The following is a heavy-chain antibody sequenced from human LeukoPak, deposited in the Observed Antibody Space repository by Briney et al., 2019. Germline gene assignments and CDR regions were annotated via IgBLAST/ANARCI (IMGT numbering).Heavy chain of an antibody. CDR1: GYTFTSYG. V-gene: IGHV1-18*01. D-gene: IGHD3-9*01. CDR2: ISAHNGNT. Sequence: ASVKVSCKASGYTFTSYGISWVRQAPGQGLEWMGWISAHNGNTNYAQKLQGRVTMTTDTSTSTAYMELRSLRSDDTAVYYCARGILYDILTGYATEFDYWGQGTLVTVSS. CDR3: ARGILYDILTGYATEFDY. J-gene: IGHJ4*02.